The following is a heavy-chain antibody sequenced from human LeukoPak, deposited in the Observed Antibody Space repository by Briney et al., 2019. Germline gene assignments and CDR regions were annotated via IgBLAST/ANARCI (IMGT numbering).Heavy chain of an antibody. CDR1: GDSVSSNSVT. J-gene: IGHJ5*02. CDR3: ARRLTQYDCFDP. D-gene: IGHD2-2*01. CDR2: TYYRSTWYN. V-gene: IGHV6-1*01. Sequence: SQTLSLTCAISGDSVSSNSVTWNWIRQSPSRGLEWLGRTYYRSTWYNGYAVSVRGRITVNPDTSKNQFSLHLNSVTPEDTAVYYCARRLTQYDCFDPWGQGILVTVSS.